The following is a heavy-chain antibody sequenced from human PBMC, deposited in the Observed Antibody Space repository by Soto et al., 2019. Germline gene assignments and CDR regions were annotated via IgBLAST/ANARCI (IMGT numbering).Heavy chain of an antibody. CDR1: GFTFSSYA. V-gene: IGHV3-33*08. CDR3: ARVTMGGFDY. D-gene: IGHD3-10*01. Sequence: QVQLVESGGGVVQPGRSLRLSCAASGFTFSSYALHWVRQAPGRGLEWVAVIWYDGSNKYYADSVKGRFTISRDNSKNTLYLQMNSLRAEDTAVYYCARVTMGGFDYWGQGTLVTVSS. J-gene: IGHJ4*02. CDR2: IWYDGSNK.